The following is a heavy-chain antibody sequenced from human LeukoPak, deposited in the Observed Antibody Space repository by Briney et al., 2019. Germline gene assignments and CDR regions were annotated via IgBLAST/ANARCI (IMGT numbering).Heavy chain of an antibody. CDR3: ARGGFDFRGSGYFDY. D-gene: IGHD3-10*01. CDR2: INQEGSQQ. J-gene: IGHJ4*02. CDR1: GFTFSSSW. V-gene: IGHV3-7*01. Sequence: PGGSLRLPCAASGFTFSSSWLHWVRQAPGKGLEWVANINQEGSQQYYVDSVKGRFTISRDNAKNSLYLQMNSLRVEDTAVYYCARGGFDFRGSGYFDYWGQGTLVTVSS.